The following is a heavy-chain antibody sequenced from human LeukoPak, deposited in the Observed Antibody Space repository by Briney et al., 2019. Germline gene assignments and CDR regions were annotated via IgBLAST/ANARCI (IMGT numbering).Heavy chain of an antibody. Sequence: SVKVSCKASGYTFTSYGISWVRQAPGQGLEWMGGIIPIFGTANYAQKFQGRVTITADESTSTAYMELSSLRSEDTAVYYCARDLVIFTAGDHYYYYYGMDVWGQGTTVTVSS. CDR1: GYTFTSYG. D-gene: IGHD3-16*01. CDR2: IIPIFGTA. J-gene: IGHJ6*02. V-gene: IGHV1-69*13. CDR3: ARDLVIFTAGDHYYYYYGMDV.